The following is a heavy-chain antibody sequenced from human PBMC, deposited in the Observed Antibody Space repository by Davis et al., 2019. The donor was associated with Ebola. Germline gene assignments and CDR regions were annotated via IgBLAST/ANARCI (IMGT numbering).Heavy chain of an antibody. J-gene: IGHJ2*01. CDR2: IGNKDNTHII. CDR1: GFRSRDHH. V-gene: IGHV3-72*01. Sequence: GGSLRLSCAASGFRSRDHHMDWVRQAPGKGLEWVSRIGNKDNTHIIEYAASVKGRFTISRDDSKNSLYLQMNSLRDEDTAVYYCARDIAEEWYFDLWGRGTLVTVSS. D-gene: IGHD2-21*01. CDR3: ARDIAEEWYFDL.